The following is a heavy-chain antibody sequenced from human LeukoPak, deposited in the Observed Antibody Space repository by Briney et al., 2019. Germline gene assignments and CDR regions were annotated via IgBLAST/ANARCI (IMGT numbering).Heavy chain of an antibody. J-gene: IGHJ4*02. Sequence: PGGSLRLSCAASGFTVSSNYMTWVRQAPGKGLEWVSVIYSGGSTYYADSVKGRFTISRDNSKSTLYLQMNSLRVEDTAVYYCARGYFLGFDYWGQGTLVTVSS. V-gene: IGHV3-66*01. CDR3: ARGYFLGFDY. CDR1: GFTVSSNY. D-gene: IGHD2/OR15-2a*01. CDR2: IYSGGST.